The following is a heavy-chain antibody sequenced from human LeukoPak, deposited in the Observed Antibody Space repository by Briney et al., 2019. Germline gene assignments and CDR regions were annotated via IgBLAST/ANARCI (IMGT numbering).Heavy chain of an antibody. CDR1: GGSISSYY. V-gene: IGHV4-59*12. Sequence: SETLSLTCTVSGGSISSYYWSWIRQPPGKGLEWIGYVYYAGSTNYNPSLKSRVTISVDTSKNQFSLKLSSVTAADTAVYYCARPSGYSSDWYGDGAFDIWGQGTLVTVSS. CDR2: VYYAGST. J-gene: IGHJ3*02. CDR3: ARPSGYSSDWYGDGAFDI. D-gene: IGHD6-19*01.